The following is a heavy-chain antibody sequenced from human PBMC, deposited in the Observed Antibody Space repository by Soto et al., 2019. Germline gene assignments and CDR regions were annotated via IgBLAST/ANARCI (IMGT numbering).Heavy chain of an antibody. V-gene: IGHV2-70*01. Sequence: ASGPTLVNPTQTLTLTCTFSGFSLSTSGMCVSWIRQPPGKALEWLALIDWDDDKYYSTSLKTRLTISKDTSKNQVVLTMTNMDPVDTATYYCARITGDGYDRSYYYYGMDVWGQGTTVTVSS. CDR3: ARITGDGYDRSYYYYGMDV. CDR2: IDWDDDK. J-gene: IGHJ6*02. CDR1: GFSLSTSGMC. D-gene: IGHD2-21*01.